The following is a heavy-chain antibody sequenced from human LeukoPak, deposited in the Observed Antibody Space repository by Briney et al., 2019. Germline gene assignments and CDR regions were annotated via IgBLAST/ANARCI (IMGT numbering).Heavy chain of an antibody. J-gene: IGHJ4*02. V-gene: IGHV3-23*01. Sequence: GGSLRLSCAASGFTFSSYAMSWVRQAPGKGLEWVSAISGSGGSTYYADSVKGRFTISRDNSKNTLYLQMNSLRAEDTAVYYCAKGGGDYYGSGSYHFDYWGQGTLVTDSS. D-gene: IGHD3-10*01. CDR2: ISGSGGST. CDR3: AKGGGDYYGSGSYHFDY. CDR1: GFTFSSYA.